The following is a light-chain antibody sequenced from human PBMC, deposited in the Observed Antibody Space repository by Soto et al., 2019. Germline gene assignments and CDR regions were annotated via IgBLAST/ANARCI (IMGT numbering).Light chain of an antibody. CDR3: QQYKNWPPIT. Sequence: TVMTQSPAILSVSPGERATLSCRASQSVSSNLAWYQQKPGQAPRLLIYGASTRATGIPARFSGSGSGTEFTLTISSLQSEDFAVYYCQQYKNWPPITFGQGTRLEIK. J-gene: IGKJ5*01. V-gene: IGKV3-15*01. CDR2: GAS. CDR1: QSVSSN.